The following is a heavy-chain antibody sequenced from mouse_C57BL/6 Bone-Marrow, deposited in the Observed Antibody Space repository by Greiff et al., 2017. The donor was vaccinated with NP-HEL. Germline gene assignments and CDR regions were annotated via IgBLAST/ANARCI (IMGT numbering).Heavy chain of an antibody. CDR1: GFTFSDYY. J-gene: IGHJ1*03. D-gene: IGHD1-2*01. V-gene: IGHV5-12*01. Sequence: EVKLMESGGGLVQPGGSLKLSCAASGFTFSDYYMYWVRQTPEKRLEWVAYISNGGGSTYYPDTVKGRSTFSRDNAKNTLYLQLSRLESDGTAMYYCSGHETYYGDWYFDVWGTGTTVTVSS. CDR2: ISNGGGST. CDR3: SGHETYYGDWYFDV.